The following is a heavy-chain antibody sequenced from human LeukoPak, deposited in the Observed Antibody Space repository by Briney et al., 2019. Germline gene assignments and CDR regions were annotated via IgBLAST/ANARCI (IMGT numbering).Heavy chain of an antibody. J-gene: IGHJ4*02. V-gene: IGHV1-46*03. CDR3: ARAAYQRPHQY. CDR2: IHPSGGST. D-gene: IGHD2-2*01. Sequence: ASVKVSCKXSGYTFTRYYMHWVRQAPGQGLEGMGIIHPSGGSTSYKQKLHGRVTITRDTSTSPVYMELSSLRADDTAVYYCARAAYQRPHQYWGRGTLVTVSS. CDR1: GYTFTRYY.